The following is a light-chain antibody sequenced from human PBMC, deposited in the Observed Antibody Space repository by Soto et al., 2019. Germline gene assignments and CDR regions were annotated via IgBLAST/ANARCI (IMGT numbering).Light chain of an antibody. CDR3: QVWDSSSDPYVV. CDR1: NIGSKS. J-gene: IGLJ2*01. V-gene: IGLV3-21*04. Sequence: SYELTQPPSVSVAPGKTARITCGGNNIGSKSVHWYQHKPGQAPVLVIYYDSDRPSGIPERFSGSNSGNTATLTISRVEAGDEADYYCQVWDSSSDPYVVFGGGTKVTVL. CDR2: YDS.